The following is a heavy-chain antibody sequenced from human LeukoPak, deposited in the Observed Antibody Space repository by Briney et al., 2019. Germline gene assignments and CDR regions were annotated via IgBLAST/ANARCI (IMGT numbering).Heavy chain of an antibody. Sequence: PSETLSLTCAVYGGSFSGYYWSWIRQPPGRGLECIGEINHRGNTIDKPSLKSRVTISVDTSKNQLSLKLSSVSAADTAVYYCARHGRTDIAVAGIRGFDCWGQGTLVTVSS. V-gene: IGHV4-34*01. CDR3: ARHGRTDIAVAGIRGFDC. J-gene: IGHJ4*02. CDR2: INHRGNT. CDR1: GGSFSGYY. D-gene: IGHD6-19*01.